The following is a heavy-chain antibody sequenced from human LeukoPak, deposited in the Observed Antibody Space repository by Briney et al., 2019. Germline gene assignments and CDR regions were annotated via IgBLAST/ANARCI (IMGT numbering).Heavy chain of an antibody. D-gene: IGHD5-12*01. CDR3: ARVPPSTIVATRDTWFDP. J-gene: IGHJ5*02. CDR2: IYTSGST. Sequence: SETLSLTCTVSGGSISSGSYYWSWIRQPAGKGLEWIGRIYTSGSTNYNPSLKSRVTISVDTSKNQFSLKLSSVTAADTAVYYCARVPPSTIVATRDTWFDPWGQGTLVTVSS. V-gene: IGHV4-61*02. CDR1: GGSISSGSYY.